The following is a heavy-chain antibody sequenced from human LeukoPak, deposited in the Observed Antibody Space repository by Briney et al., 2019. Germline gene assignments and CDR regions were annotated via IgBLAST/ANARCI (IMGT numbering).Heavy chain of an antibody. D-gene: IGHD3-3*01. CDR3: EKSRDFDFWSGHSNWFDP. V-gene: IGHV3-23*01. Sequence: PGGSLRLSCAASGFTFSTYAMIWVRQAPGKGLEWVSGISGSGSSTYSADSVKGRILISRDNSKNTLYLQMNGLRAEDTAVYYCEKSRDFDFWSGHSNWFDPWGQGTLVTVSS. J-gene: IGHJ5*02. CDR1: GFTFSTYA. CDR2: ISGSGSST.